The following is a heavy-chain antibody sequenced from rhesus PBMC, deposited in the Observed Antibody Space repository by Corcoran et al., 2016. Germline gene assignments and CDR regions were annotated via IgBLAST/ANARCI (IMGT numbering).Heavy chain of an antibody. CDR2: ISGSSGST. CDR1: GGSISSSNW. CDR3: VRGSYYSGSSDY. V-gene: IGHV4-65*01. D-gene: IGHD3-16*01. J-gene: IGHJ4*01. Sequence: QVQLQESGPGLVKPSETLSLTCAVSGGSISSSNWWSWIRQPPGKGLEWIGYISGSSGSTYYNPSLKSRVTISTDTSKNQFSLKLGSVTAADTAVYYCVRGSYYSGSSDYWGQGVLVTVSS.